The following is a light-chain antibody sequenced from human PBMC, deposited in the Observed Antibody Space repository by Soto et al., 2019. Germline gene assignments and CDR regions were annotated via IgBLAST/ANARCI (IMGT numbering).Light chain of an antibody. CDR1: QSVSSSY. CDR2: GAS. J-gene: IGKJ4*01. V-gene: IGKV3-20*01. CDR3: QQYGSSRLT. Sequence: EIVFTQSPGTLSLSPGERATLSCRASQSVSSSYLAWYQQKPGQAPRLLIYGASSRATGIPDRFSGSGSGTDFTLTISRXEPEDFAVYYCQQYGSSRLTFGGGTKVDIK.